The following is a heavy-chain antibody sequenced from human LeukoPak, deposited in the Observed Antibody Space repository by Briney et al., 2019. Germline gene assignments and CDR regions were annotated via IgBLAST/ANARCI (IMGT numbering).Heavy chain of an antibody. Sequence: PGGSLRLSCAASGFTFSSYAMSWVRQAPGKGLEWVSAISGSGGSTYYADSVKGRFTISRDNSKNTLYLQLSSLRAEDTAVYYCARETPSTLRYYFDYWGQGTLVTVSS. CDR1: GFTFSSYA. CDR2: ISGSGGST. V-gene: IGHV3-23*01. CDR3: ARETPSTLRYYFDY. D-gene: IGHD5/OR15-5a*01. J-gene: IGHJ4*02.